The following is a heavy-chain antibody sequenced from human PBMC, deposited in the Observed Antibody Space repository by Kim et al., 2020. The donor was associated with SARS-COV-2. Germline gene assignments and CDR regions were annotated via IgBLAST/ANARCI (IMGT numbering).Heavy chain of an antibody. Sequence: GGSLRLSCAASGFTFSSYAMHWVRQAPGKGLEWVAVISYDGSNKYYADSVKGRFTISRDNSKNTLYLQMNSLRAEDTAVYYCARVVHYYDSSGYSDYFDYWGQGTLVTVSS. CDR3: ARVVHYYDSSGYSDYFDY. V-gene: IGHV3-30-3*01. CDR2: ISYDGSNK. CDR1: GFTFSSYA. D-gene: IGHD3-22*01. J-gene: IGHJ4*02.